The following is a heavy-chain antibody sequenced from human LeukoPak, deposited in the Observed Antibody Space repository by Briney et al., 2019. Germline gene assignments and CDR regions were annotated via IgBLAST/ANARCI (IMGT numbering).Heavy chain of an antibody. V-gene: IGHV3-30*02. Sequence: GGSLRLSCAACGFTFSSYGMHWVRQAPGKGLEWVAFIRYDGSNKYYADSVKGRFTISRDNSKNTLYLQMNSLRAEDTAVYYCAKDRIAARPTYDYWGQGTLVTVSS. D-gene: IGHD6-6*01. CDR3: AKDRIAARPTYDY. CDR1: GFTFSSYG. CDR2: IRYDGSNK. J-gene: IGHJ4*02.